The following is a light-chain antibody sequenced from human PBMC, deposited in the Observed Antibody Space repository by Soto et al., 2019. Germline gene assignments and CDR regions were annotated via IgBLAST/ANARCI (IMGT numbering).Light chain of an antibody. V-gene: IGLV2-23*01. CDR3: CAYAGGDHLFV. CDR1: SRDIGGFGL. J-gene: IGLJ1*01. Sequence: QSALAQPASVSGSPGQSITISCTGSSRDIGGFGLVSWYRHHPGEAPKLIIFEGGKRPSGVSSRFSGSKSGNTASLTISGLQAEDEADYYCCAYAGGDHLFVFGAGTKLTVL. CDR2: EGG.